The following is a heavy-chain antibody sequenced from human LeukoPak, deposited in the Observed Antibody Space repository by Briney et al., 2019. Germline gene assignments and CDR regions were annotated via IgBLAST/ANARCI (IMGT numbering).Heavy chain of an antibody. CDR2: INPSGSST. CDR3: ARDSSKFTAHPTAAAGSFDP. CDR1: GYTFTSYY. J-gene: IGHJ5*02. V-gene: IGHV1-46*01. Sequence: GASVKVSCKASGYTFTSYYMHWVRQAPGQGLEWMGIINPSGSSTSYAQKFQGRVTMTRDTSTSTVYMELSSLRSEDTAVYYCARDSSKFTAHPTAAAGSFDPWGQGTLVTVSS. D-gene: IGHD6-13*01.